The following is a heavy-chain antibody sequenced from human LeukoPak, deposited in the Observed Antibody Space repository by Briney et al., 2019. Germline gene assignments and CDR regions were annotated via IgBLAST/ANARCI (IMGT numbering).Heavy chain of an antibody. D-gene: IGHD4-11*01. CDR3: ARGVTMGRTEHAFDI. J-gene: IGHJ3*02. CDR2: IWYDGSNK. V-gene: IGHV3-33*01. Sequence: PGGSLRLSCAASGFTFSSYGMHWVRQAPGKGLEWVAVIWYDGSNKYYADSVKGRFTISRDNSKNTLYLQMNSLRAEDTAVYYCARGVTMGRTEHAFDIWGQGTMVTVSS. CDR1: GFTFSSYG.